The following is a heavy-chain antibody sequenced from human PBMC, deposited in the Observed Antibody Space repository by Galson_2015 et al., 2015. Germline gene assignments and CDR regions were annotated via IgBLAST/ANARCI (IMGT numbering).Heavy chain of an antibody. CDR3: AREHYDFWSGYSDY. V-gene: IGHV3-7*04. Sequence: SLRLSCAASGFTFSSCWMSWVRQAPGKGLEWVANIKQDGSEKYYVDSVKGRFTISRDNAKNSLYLQMNSLRAEDTAVYYCAREHYDFWSGYSDYWGQGTLVTVSS. J-gene: IGHJ4*02. CDR2: IKQDGSEK. D-gene: IGHD3-3*01. CDR1: GFTFSSCW.